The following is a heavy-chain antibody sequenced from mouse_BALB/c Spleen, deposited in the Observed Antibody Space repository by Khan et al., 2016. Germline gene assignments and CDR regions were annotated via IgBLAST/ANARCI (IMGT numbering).Heavy chain of an antibody. Sequence: QVQLKQSGAELAKPGALVKMSCKAPGYTFTSYWMHWVKQRPGQGLEWIGYINPRTVYPEYNQKSKDTATLPAAKSPSTAYMQLGSLTSVDSADSYGARSGTFYFDYCGQGTTLTVSS. D-gene: IGHD1-1*02. CDR1: GYTFTSYW. J-gene: IGHJ2*01. V-gene: IGHV1-7*01. CDR3: ARSGTFYFDY. CDR2: INPRTVYP.